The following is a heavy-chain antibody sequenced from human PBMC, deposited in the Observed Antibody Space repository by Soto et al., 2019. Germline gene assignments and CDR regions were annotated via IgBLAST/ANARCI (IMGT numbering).Heavy chain of an antibody. V-gene: IGHV4-31*03. D-gene: IGHD2-2*01. CDR3: ARAISSTSGFLDY. CDR1: GGSINSGGYY. Sequence: SETLSLTCTVSGGSINSGGYYWSWIRQHPGKGLEWIGYIYYSGSTYYNPSLKSRVTISVDTSKNQFSLNLSSVTAADTAVYYCARAISSTSGFLDYWGQGTLVTVSS. J-gene: IGHJ4*02. CDR2: IYYSGST.